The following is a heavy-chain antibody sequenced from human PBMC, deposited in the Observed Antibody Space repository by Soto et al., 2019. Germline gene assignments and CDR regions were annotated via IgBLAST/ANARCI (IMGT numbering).Heavy chain of an antibody. Sequence: AGGSLRLSCAASGFPFHNYAMHWVRQTPGGGLEWVSGISWNSGSIGYADSVKGRFLISRDNAKNSLSLQMNSLRAEDTALYYCAKDRRGRLFCSGGNCYPDAFDLWGQGTMVTVSS. CDR2: ISWNSGSI. CDR1: GFPFHNYA. V-gene: IGHV3-9*01. CDR3: AKDRRGRLFCSGGNCYPDAFDL. D-gene: IGHD2-15*01. J-gene: IGHJ3*01.